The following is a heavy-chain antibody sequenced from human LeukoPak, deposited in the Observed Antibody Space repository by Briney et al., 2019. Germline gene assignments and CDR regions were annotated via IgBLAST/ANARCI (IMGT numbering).Heavy chain of an antibody. CDR1: GFTFSSYA. D-gene: IGHD2-15*01. CDR2: ISGSGGST. Sequence: GGSLRLSCAASGFTFSSYAMSWVRQAPGKGLEWVSAISGSGGSTYYADSVKGRFTISRDNSKNTLYLQMNSLRAEDTAVYYCARDRCSGGSCYFWFDPWGQGTLVTVSS. J-gene: IGHJ5*02. CDR3: ARDRCSGGSCYFWFDP. V-gene: IGHV3-23*01.